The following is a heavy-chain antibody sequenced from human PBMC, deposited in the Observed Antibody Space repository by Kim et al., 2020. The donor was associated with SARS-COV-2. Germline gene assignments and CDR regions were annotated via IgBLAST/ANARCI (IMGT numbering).Heavy chain of an antibody. D-gene: IGHD4-17*01. CDR1: GFIFSGYS. CDR3: ARAPGYGGVSSPTSFDI. Sequence: GGSLRLSCAASGFIFSGYSMNWVRQAPGRGLEWLAYVSSSGGTIYYVDSVRDRFTISRDNDRSSLYLQMDSLSAEDTAVYYCARAPGYGGVSSPTSFDIWGQGTMITVSS. V-gene: IGHV3-48*04. J-gene: IGHJ3*02. CDR2: VSSSGGTI.